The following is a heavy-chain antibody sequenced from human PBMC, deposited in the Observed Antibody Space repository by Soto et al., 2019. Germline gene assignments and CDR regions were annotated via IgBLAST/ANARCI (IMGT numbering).Heavy chain of an antibody. Sequence: QVQLVQSGAEVKKPGSSVKVSCKASGGTFSSYTISWVRQAPGQGLEWMGRFIPILGIANYAQKFQGRVTITADKSTSTAYMELSSLRSEDTAVYYCARGTVTTSSPDYWGQGTLVTVSS. J-gene: IGHJ4*02. V-gene: IGHV1-69*02. CDR1: GGTFSSYT. D-gene: IGHD4-17*01. CDR2: FIPILGIA. CDR3: ARGTVTTSSPDY.